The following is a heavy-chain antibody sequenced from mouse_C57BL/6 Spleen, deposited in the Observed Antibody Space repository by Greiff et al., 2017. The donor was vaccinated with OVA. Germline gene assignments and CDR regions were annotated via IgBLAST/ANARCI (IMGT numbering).Heavy chain of an antibody. V-gene: IGHV1-26*01. J-gene: IGHJ4*01. Sequence: VQLQQSGPELVKPGASVKISCKASGYTFTDYYMNWVKQSHGKSLEWIGDINPNNGGTSHNQKFKGKATLTVDKSSSTADMELRSLTSEDSAVYYCARKVLWGARDYWGQGTSVTVSS. D-gene: IGHD1-1*02. CDR3: ARKVLWGARDY. CDR1: GYTFTDYY. CDR2: INPNNGGT.